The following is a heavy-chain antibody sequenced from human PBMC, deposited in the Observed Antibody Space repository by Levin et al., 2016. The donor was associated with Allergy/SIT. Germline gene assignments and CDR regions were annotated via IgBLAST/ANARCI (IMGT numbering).Heavy chain of an antibody. CDR3: ARERGAGTYQGFDY. J-gene: IGHJ4*02. CDR2: VYYSGNT. V-gene: IGHV4-61*01. CDR1: GGSVSTDTYY. Sequence: SETLSLTCTVSGGSVSTDTYYWSWIRQPPGKELEWIGYVYYSGNTDYNPSLKSRVTILVDKSKNQFSLELISVTAADTAVYYCARERGAGTYQGFDYWGQGTLVTVSS. D-gene: IGHD1-26*01.